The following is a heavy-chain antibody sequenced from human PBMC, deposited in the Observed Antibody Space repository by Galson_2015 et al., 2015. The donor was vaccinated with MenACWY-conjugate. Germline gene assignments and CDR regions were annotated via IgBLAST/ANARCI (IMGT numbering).Heavy chain of an antibody. V-gene: IGHV3-23*03. CDR2: VDLGGRRI. D-gene: IGHD5-18*01. CDR3: AKGLRANGYNFDY. CDR1: GFDFDDYA. Sequence: SLRLSCAASGFDFDDYAMSWVRQAPGKGLQWVAGVDLGGRRIIKKDTVRGRFTISRDNSKNTLDLQMDRLRAEDTAVYYCAKGLRANGYNFDYWGRGTLVSVSS. J-gene: IGHJ4*02.